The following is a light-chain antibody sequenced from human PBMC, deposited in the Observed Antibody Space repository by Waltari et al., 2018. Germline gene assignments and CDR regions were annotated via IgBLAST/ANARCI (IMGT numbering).Light chain of an antibody. CDR2: EVT. V-gene: IGLV2-23*02. Sequence: QSALTQPASVSGSPGQSITISCTGTSSDVGGYNLVSWYQQHPGKAPKVMIYEVTERPSGCSDRFSGSKSGDTASLTISDLQAEDEADYFCSSYTTSHTVLFGGGTTLTVL. CDR3: SSYTTSHTVL. CDR1: SSDVGGYNL. J-gene: IGLJ2*01.